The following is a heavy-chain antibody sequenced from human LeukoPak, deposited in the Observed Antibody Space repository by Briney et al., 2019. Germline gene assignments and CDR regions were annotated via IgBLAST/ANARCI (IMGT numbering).Heavy chain of an antibody. CDR1: GLTFEDYG. CDR3: ARGQDYGDYDPFDY. Sequence: GGSLRHSCAAPGLTFEDYGMSWFRQAPGKGLEWVSGINWNGGSTGYADSVKGRSTIYRDNAKSSLYLQMNSLRAEDTALYYCARGQDYGDYDPFDYWGQGTLVTVSS. CDR2: INWNGGST. D-gene: IGHD4-17*01. V-gene: IGHV3-20*04. J-gene: IGHJ4*02.